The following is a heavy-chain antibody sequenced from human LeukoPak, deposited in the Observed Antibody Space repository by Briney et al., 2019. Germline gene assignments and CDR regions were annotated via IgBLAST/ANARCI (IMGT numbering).Heavy chain of an antibody. Sequence: ASVKVSCKASGYTFTGYYMHWVRQAPGQGLEWMGIINPSGGSTSYAQKFQGRVTMTRDTSTSTVYMELSSLRSEDTAVYYCARKITMVRGVNGMDVWGQGTTVTVSS. D-gene: IGHD3-10*01. CDR1: GYTFTGYY. V-gene: IGHV1-46*01. J-gene: IGHJ6*02. CDR3: ARKITMVRGVNGMDV. CDR2: INPSGGST.